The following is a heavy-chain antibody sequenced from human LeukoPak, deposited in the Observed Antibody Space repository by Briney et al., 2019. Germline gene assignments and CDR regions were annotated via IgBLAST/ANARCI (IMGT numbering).Heavy chain of an antibody. CDR3: ARVRNTGNYEHDVIFHY. CDR2: ISSSSSII. CDR1: GFTFSTYS. V-gene: IGHV3-48*01. Sequence: GGSLRLSCAASGFTFSTYSMNWVRQAPGKGLEWVSYISSSSSIIHYADSVKGRFTISRDNAKNSLYLQMNSLRAEDTAVYYCARVRNTGNYEHDVIFHYWGQGTLVTVSS. D-gene: IGHD1-26*01. J-gene: IGHJ4*02.